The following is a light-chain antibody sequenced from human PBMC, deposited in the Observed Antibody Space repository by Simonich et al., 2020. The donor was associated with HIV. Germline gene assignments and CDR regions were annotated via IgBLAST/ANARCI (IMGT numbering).Light chain of an antibody. CDR1: SSDVGGYHY. Sequence: QSTLTQPTSVSGSPGQSITISCTGTSSDVGGYHYVSWYQPHPGKAPKLIIYDVNQRPSGVSKRFSGSKSANTASLTISGLQAEDEADYYCSSYTSSSTWVFGGGTKLTVL. V-gene: IGLV2-14*03. CDR2: DVN. J-gene: IGLJ3*02. CDR3: SSYTSSSTWV.